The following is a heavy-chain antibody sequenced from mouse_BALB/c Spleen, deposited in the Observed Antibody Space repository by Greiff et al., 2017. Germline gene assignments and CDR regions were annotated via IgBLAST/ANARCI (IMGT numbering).Heavy chain of an antibody. V-gene: IGHV2-9*02. J-gene: IGHJ4*01. Sequence: QVQLQQSGPGLVQPSQSLSITCTVSGFSLTSYGVHWVRQSPGKGLEWLGVIWAGGSTNYNSALMSRLSISKDNSKSQVFLKMNSLQTDDTAMYYCARNWDDYYAMDYWGQGTSVTVSS. D-gene: IGHD4-1*01. CDR3: ARNWDDYYAMDY. CDR2: IWAGGST. CDR1: GFSLTSYG.